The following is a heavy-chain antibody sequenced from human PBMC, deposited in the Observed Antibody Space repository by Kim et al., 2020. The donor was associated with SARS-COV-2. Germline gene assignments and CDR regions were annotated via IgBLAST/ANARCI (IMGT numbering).Heavy chain of an antibody. CDR1: GFTFSSYA. D-gene: IGHD6-13*01. J-gene: IGHJ4*02. CDR3: ARDLPPLQRRIAAAK. V-gene: IGHV3-30*04. CDR2: ISYDGSNK. Sequence: GGSLRLSCAASGFTFSSYAMHWVRQAPGKGLEWVAVISYDGSNKYYADSVKGRFTISRDNSKNTLYLQMNSLRAEDTAVYYCARDLPPLQRRIAAAKWGQGTLVTVSS.